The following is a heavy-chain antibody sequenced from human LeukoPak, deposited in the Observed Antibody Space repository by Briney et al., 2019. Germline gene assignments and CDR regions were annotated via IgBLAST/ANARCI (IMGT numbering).Heavy chain of an antibody. J-gene: IGHJ4*02. CDR2: IYYSGST. CDR1: GGSISSSRYY. V-gene: IGHV4-39*01. D-gene: IGHD6-13*01. Sequence: SETLSLTCTVSGGSISSSRYYWGWIRQPPGKGLEWIGSIYYSGSTHYNPSLKSRVTISVDTSKNQFSLKLRSVTAADTGVYYCARIAAAGKGLRNYFDYWGQGTLVTVSS. CDR3: ARIAAAGKGLRNYFDY.